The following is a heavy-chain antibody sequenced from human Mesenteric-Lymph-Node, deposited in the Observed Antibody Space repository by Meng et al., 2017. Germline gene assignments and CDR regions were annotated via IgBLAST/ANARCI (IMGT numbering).Heavy chain of an antibody. Sequence: SVKVSCKASGGTFSSYTISWVRQAPGQGLEWMGRIIPILGIANYAQKFQGRVTITADKSTSTAYMELSSLRSEDTAVYYCARELAYCGGDCYPTHYYYYGMDVWGQGTTVTVSS. D-gene: IGHD2-21*02. CDR2: IIPILGIA. CDR1: GGTFSSYT. J-gene: IGHJ6*02. CDR3: ARELAYCGGDCYPTHYYYYGMDV. V-gene: IGHV1-69*04.